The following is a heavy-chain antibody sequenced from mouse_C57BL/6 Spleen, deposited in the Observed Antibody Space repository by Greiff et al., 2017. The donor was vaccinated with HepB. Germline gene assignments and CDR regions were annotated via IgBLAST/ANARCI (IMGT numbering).Heavy chain of an antibody. V-gene: IGHV1-80*01. J-gene: IGHJ2*01. D-gene: IGHD1-1*01. Sequence: VKLMESGAELVKPGASVKISCKASGYAFSSYWMNWVKQRPGKGLAWIGQIYPGDGDTNYNGKFKGKATLTADKSSSTAYMQLSSLTSEDSAVYFCARREFITTVFDYWGQGTTLTVSS. CDR3: ARREFITTVFDY. CDR1: GYAFSSYW. CDR2: IYPGDGDT.